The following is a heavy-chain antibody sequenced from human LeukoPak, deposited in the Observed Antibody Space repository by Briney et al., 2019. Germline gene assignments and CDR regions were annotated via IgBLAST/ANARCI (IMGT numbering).Heavy chain of an antibody. Sequence: GGSLRLSCAASGFTFSSYAMSWVRQAPGKGLEWVSAISGSGGSTYYADSVKGRFTISRDNSKNTLYLQMNSLRVEDTALYYCASVRGSYSSYYFDYWGQGTLVTVSS. CDR1: GFTFSSYA. CDR3: ASVRGSYSSYYFDY. CDR2: ISGSGGST. D-gene: IGHD1-26*01. J-gene: IGHJ4*02. V-gene: IGHV3-23*01.